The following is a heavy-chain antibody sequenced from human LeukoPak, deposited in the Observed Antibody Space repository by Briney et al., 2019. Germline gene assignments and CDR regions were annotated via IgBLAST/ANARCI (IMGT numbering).Heavy chain of an antibody. Sequence: SETLSLTCAVYGGSFSGYYWSWIRQPPGKGLEWIGEINHSGSTNYNPSLKSRVTISVDTSKNQFSLKLSSVTAADTAVYYCARGHTRLIGYCSSTSCYTGYSSSWRHFDYWGQGTLVTVSS. CDR1: GGSFSGYY. D-gene: IGHD2-2*02. V-gene: IGHV4-34*01. CDR2: INHSGST. J-gene: IGHJ4*02. CDR3: ARGHTRLIGYCSSTSCYTGYSSSWRHFDY.